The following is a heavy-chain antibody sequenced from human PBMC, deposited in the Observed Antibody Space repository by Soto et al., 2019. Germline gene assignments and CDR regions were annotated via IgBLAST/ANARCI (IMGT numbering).Heavy chain of an antibody. J-gene: IGHJ5*01. D-gene: IGHD2-15*01. CDR1: GGSISGYH. V-gene: IGHV4-59*01. CDR2: ISYSGST. CDR3: ARDLKEYCRDGKCNGFDS. Sequence: SETMSLTCSISGGSISGYHWSWIRQPPGKGLEWIGYISYSGSTNYNPSLKSRVTISFDASKNEISLQVRSATAADAAVYYCARDLKEYCRDGKCNGFDSWGQGTLVTVSS.